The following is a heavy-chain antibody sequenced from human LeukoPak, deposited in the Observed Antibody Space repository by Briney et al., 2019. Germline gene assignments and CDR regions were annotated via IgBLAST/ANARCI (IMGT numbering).Heavy chain of an antibody. J-gene: IGHJ4*02. CDR1: GFTFSNYA. CDR2: ISNVETNT. D-gene: IGHD3-10*01. CDR3: ARDSTYYYASGSSGPHYFDS. Sequence: GGSLRLACAASGFTFSNYAMHWVRQAPGKGLEWVAVISNVETNTYYADSVKGRFTISRDNSKNTLYLQLNSLRAEDTSVYYCARDSTYYYASGSSGPHYFDSWGQGTLVTVSS. V-gene: IGHV3-30*01.